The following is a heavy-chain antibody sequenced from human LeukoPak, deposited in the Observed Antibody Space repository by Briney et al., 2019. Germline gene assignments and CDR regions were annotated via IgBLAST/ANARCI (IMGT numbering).Heavy chain of an antibody. CDR2: INPNSGGT. CDR1: GYTFTCYY. D-gene: IGHD5-18*01. Sequence: SVQFSSHASGYTFTCYYMHWVRPATGQGREWMGWINPNSGGTNYAQKFQGRVTMTRDTSITTAYMEVSRLRSDDTAVYYCARDYKPKGFELWGPYFDRWGQGTLVTVSA. CDR3: ARDYKPKGFELWGPYFDR. J-gene: IGHJ5*02. V-gene: IGHV1-2*02.